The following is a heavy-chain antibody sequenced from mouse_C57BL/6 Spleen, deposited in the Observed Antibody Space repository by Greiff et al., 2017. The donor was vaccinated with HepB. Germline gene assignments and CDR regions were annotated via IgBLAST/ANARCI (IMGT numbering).Heavy chain of an antibody. Sequence: QVQLQQPGAELVMPGASVKLSCKASGYTFTSYWMHWVKQRPGQGLEWIGEIDPSDSYTNYNQKFKGKSTFTVDKSSSTAYMQLRSLTSEDSAFYYFARSPPYYSNSWYFDVWGTGTTVTVSS. D-gene: IGHD2-5*01. J-gene: IGHJ1*03. CDR1: GYTFTSYW. CDR3: ARSPPYYSNSWYFDV. V-gene: IGHV1-69*01. CDR2: IDPSDSYT.